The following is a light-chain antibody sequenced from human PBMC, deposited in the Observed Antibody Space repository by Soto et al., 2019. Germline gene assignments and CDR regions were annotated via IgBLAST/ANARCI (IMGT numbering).Light chain of an antibody. J-gene: IGLJ2*01. CDR1: SSDVGGYNY. CDR3: SSYAGSHNFGV. Sequence: QSALTQPPSASGSPGQSVTISCTGTSSDVGGYNYVSWYQQHPGKAPKLMIYEVSKRPSGVPDRFSGSKSGNTASLTVSGLQAEDEADYYCSSYAGSHNFGVFGRGTKLTVL. V-gene: IGLV2-8*01. CDR2: EVS.